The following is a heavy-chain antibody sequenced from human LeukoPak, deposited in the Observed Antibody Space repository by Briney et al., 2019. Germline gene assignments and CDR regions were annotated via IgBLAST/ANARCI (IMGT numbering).Heavy chain of an antibody. J-gene: IGHJ3*02. CDR2: ISSSSSTI. V-gene: IGHV3-48*01. CDR3: ARETDSSFGYAFDI. CDR1: GFTFSSYS. D-gene: IGHD6-6*01. Sequence: PGGSLRLSCAASGFTFSSYSMNWVRQAPGKGLERVSYISSSSSTIYYADSVKGRFTISRDNAKNSLYLQMNSLRAEDTAVYYCARETDSSFGYAFDIWGQGTMVTVSS.